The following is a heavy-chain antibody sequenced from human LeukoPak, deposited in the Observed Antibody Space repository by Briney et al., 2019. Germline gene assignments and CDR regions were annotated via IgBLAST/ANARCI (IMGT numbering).Heavy chain of an antibody. Sequence: SETLSLTCTVSGGSISSYYWSWIRQPAGKGLEWIGRIYTSGSTNYNPSLKSRVTMSVDTSKNQFSLKLSSVTAADTAVYYCAREKRGVKKKTFFDYWGQGTLVTVSS. CDR3: AREKRGVKKKTFFDY. CDR1: GGSISSYY. D-gene: IGHD3-10*01. J-gene: IGHJ4*02. CDR2: IYTSGST. V-gene: IGHV4-4*07.